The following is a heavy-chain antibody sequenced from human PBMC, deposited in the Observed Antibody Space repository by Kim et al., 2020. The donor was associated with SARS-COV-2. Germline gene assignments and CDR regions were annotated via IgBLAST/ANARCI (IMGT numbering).Heavy chain of an antibody. CDR2: ISSSSSYI. CDR3: ARGDTYDFWSGYYTDFDY. Sequence: GGSLRLSCAASGFTFSSYSMNWVRQAPGKGLEWVSSISSSSSYIYYADSVKGRFTISRDNAKNSLYLQMNSLRAEDTAVYYCARGDTYDFWSGYYTDFDYWGQGTLVTVSS. V-gene: IGHV3-21*01. D-gene: IGHD3-3*01. CDR1: GFTFSSYS. J-gene: IGHJ4*02.